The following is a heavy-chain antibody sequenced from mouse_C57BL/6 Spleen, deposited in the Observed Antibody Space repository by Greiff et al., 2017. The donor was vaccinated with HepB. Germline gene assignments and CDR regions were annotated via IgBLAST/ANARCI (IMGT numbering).Heavy chain of an antibody. Sequence: DVMLVESGGGLVQPGGSLSLSCAASGFTFTDYYMSWVRQPPGKALEWLGFIRNKANGYTTEYSASVKGRFTISRDNSQSILYLQMNALRAEDSATYYCARYYYYGSSYVWFAYWGQGTLVTVSA. CDR2: IRNKANGYTT. CDR1: GFTFTDYY. CDR3: ARYYYYGSSYVWFAY. D-gene: IGHD1-1*01. J-gene: IGHJ3*01. V-gene: IGHV7-3*01.